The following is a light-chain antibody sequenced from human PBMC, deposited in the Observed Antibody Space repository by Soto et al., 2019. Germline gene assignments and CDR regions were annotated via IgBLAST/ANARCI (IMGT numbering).Light chain of an antibody. CDR3: TSYTTSSTLV. CDR1: ISDVGGYNY. Sequence: QSALTQAASVSGSPGQSITISCTGTISDVGGYNYVSWYQQHPGKVPKLLIYEVRNRPSGVSQRFSGSKSDNTASLTISGIQAEDEADYYCTSYTTSSTLVFGTGTTLNVL. J-gene: IGLJ1*01. V-gene: IGLV2-14*01. CDR2: EVR.